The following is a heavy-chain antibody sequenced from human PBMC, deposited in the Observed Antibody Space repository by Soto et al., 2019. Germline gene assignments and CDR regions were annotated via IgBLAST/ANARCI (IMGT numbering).Heavy chain of an antibody. CDR3: AAVPPRIVVVLAEFPT. CDR1: GTSISSSYW. Sequence: QVQLKQSGPGLVRPSGTLSLTCRVSGTSISSSYWWAWVRQSPGKGLEWIGEIYHNGITKYNPSLXSXAXTXXDTSNNQFSLKLTSVTAADTAVYYCAAVPPRIVVVLAEFPTWGQGTLVTVSS. CDR2: IYHNGIT. J-gene: IGHJ4*02. D-gene: IGHD2-21*01. V-gene: IGHV4-4*02.